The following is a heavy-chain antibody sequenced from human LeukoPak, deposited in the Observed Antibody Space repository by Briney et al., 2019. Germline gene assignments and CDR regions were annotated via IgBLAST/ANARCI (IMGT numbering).Heavy chain of an antibody. D-gene: IGHD3-22*01. J-gene: IGHJ4*02. CDR2: IYTSGST. V-gene: IGHV4-4*07. CDR1: GGSISSYY. Sequence: SETLSLTCTVSGGSISSYYWSWIRQPAGKGLEWIGRIYTSGSTNYNPSLKSRVTMSVDTSKNQFSLKLSSVTAADTAVYYCAGTMIVERKYYSDYWGQGALVTVSS. CDR3: AGTMIVERKYYSDY.